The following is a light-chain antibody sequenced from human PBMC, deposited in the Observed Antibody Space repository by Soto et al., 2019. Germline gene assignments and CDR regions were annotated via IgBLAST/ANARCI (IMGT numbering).Light chain of an antibody. J-gene: IGKJ1*01. CDR3: QQYNSYPWA. Sequence: IQMTQSPSRLSASIADRATISWGASQNIGRWLAWYQQKPGKAHNILIYHASNLRGGVPSRFSGGGAATDLTLNISTLTTSDIATYSCQQYNSYPWAFAQGTKVDIK. CDR2: HAS. CDR1: QNIGRW. V-gene: IGKV1-5*01.